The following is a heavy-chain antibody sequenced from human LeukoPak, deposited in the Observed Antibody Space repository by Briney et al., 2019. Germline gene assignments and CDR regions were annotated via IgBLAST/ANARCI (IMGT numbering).Heavy chain of an antibody. Sequence: GGSLRLSCAASGFIFSSYAMHWVRQAPGKGLEWVAVISYDGSNKYYADSVKGRFTISRDNSKNTLYLQINSLRAEDTAVYYCARGDFGGDCSPSWGQGTLVTVSS. CDR1: GFIFSSYA. CDR2: ISYDGSNK. D-gene: IGHD2-21*01. V-gene: IGHV3-30-3*01. CDR3: ARGDFGGDCSPS. J-gene: IGHJ5*02.